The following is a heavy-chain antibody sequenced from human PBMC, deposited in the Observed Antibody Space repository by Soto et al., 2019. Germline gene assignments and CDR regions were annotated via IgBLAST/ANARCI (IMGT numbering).Heavy chain of an antibody. J-gene: IGHJ4*02. Sequence: QVQVMQSGAEVKKPGDSVKVSCKTSGYIFSDYGINWVRQAPGQGLEWMGWISGYSGNANLAQKFQSRVTMTTDKSTRTAYMELRRLRSDDTAVYYCAKRTSGTTWGESDYWCQGTLVTVSS. CDR2: ISGYSGNA. V-gene: IGHV1-18*04. CDR3: AKRTSGTTWGESDY. CDR1: GYIFSDYG. D-gene: IGHD4-17*01.